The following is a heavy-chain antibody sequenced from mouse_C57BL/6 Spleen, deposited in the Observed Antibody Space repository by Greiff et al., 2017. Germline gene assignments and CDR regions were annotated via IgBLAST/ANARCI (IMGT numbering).Heavy chain of an antibody. V-gene: IGHV5-4*01. Sequence: DVQLVESGGGLVKPGGSLKLSCAASGFTFSSYAMSWVRQTPEKRLEWVATISDGGSYTDYPDNVKGRFTISRDNAKNNLYLQMSHLKSEDTAMYYCARDTVTTFYWDFDVWGTGTTVTVSS. CDR1: GFTFSSYA. CDR3: ARDTVTTFYWDFDV. D-gene: IGHD2-2*01. J-gene: IGHJ1*03. CDR2: ISDGGSYT.